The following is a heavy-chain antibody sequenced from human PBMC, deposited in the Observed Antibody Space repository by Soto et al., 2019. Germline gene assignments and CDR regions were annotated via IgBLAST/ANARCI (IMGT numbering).Heavy chain of an antibody. D-gene: IGHD2-15*01. CDR2: ISYDGSNK. V-gene: IGHV3-30*18. CDR3: AKEGRSPAQFDY. Sequence: GGSLRLSCAASGFTFSSYGMHWVRQAPGKGLEWVAVISYDGSNKYYAGSVKGRFTISRDNSKNTLYLQMHRLRPQDTAVNYCAKEGRSPAQFDYWGQGTLVTVSS. J-gene: IGHJ4*02. CDR1: GFTFSSYG.